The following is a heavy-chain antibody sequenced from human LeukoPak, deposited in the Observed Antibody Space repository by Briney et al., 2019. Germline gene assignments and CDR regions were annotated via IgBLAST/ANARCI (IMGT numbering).Heavy chain of an antibody. D-gene: IGHD1-26*01. CDR1: GFTFSDYY. CDR3: ASSYGRVY. J-gene: IGHJ4*02. Sequence: GGSLRLSCAASGFTFSDYYMSWIRQAPGKGLEWVAVISYDGSNKYYADSVKGRFTISRDNSKNTLYLQMNSLRAEDTAVYYCASSYGRVYWGQGTLVTVSS. V-gene: IGHV3-30-3*01. CDR2: ISYDGSNK.